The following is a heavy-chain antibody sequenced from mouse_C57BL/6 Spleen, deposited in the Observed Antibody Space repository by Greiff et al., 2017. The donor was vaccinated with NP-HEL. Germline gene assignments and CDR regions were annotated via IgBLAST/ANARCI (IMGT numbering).Heavy chain of an antibody. V-gene: IGHV1-81*01. CDR2: IYPRSGNT. J-gene: IGHJ2*01. D-gene: IGHD2-1*01. Sequence: VQLQQSGAELARPGASVKLSCKASGYTFTSYGISWVKQRTGQGLEWIGEIYPRSGNTYYNETFKGKATLTADKSSSTAYMELRSLPSEDYAVYFCVYYGNYGHFDYWGQGTTLTVSS. CDR3: VYYGNYGHFDY. CDR1: GYTFTSYG.